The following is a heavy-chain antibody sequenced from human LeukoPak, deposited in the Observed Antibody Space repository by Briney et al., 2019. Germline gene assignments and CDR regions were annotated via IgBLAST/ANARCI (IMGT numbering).Heavy chain of an antibody. CDR3: ARATLIVVVPAAIDY. CDR2: IKQDGSEK. V-gene: IGHV3-7*01. D-gene: IGHD2-2*01. Sequence: GGSLRLSCAAAGFTFSNFWMSWVRQAPGKGLEWVANIKQDGSEKYYVDSVKGRFTISRDNAKNSLYLQMSSLRAEDTAVYYCARATLIVVVPAAIDYWGQGTLVTVSS. CDR1: GFTFSNFW. J-gene: IGHJ4*02.